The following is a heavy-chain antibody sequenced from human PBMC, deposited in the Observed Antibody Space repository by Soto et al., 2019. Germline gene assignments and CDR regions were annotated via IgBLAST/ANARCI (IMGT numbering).Heavy chain of an antibody. J-gene: IGHJ6*02. CDR2: IYYTGST. D-gene: IGHD3-3*01. Sequence: SETLSLTCTVSGGSVSSESHYWSWIRQTPGKGLEWIGYIYYTGSTNYNPSLKGRVTMSVDTSRDQVSLRLRSVTRADTAVYYCARDPYDFTSASYYYAMEVWGQGTKVTVYS. CDR3: ARDPYDFTSASYYYAMEV. CDR1: GGSVSSESHY. V-gene: IGHV4-61*01.